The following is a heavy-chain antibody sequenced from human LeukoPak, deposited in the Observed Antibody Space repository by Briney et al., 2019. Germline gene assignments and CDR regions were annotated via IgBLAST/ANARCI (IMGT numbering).Heavy chain of an antibody. D-gene: IGHD1-26*01. V-gene: IGHV4-61*01. CDR2: IYYSANT. J-gene: IGHJ4*02. Sequence: PSETLSLTSTVSGGSVSSGSYYWSWIRQPPGKGLEWIGYIYYSANTNYSPSLKSRVTISVDTSKNQFSLKLSSVTAADTAVYYCARGPPYSGSYYIDYWGQGTLVTVSS. CDR1: GGSVSSGSYY. CDR3: ARGPPYSGSYYIDY.